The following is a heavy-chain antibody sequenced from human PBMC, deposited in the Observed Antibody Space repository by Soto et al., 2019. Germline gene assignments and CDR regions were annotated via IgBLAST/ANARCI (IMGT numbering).Heavy chain of an antibody. CDR2: IYYSGST. V-gene: IGHV4-30-4*02. CDR3: ARDYYDSSGYSKGWFDP. CDR1: GGSISSGDYY. D-gene: IGHD3-22*01. Sequence: SETLSLTCTVSGGSISSGDYYWSWIRQPPGKGLEWIGYIYYSGSTYYNPSLKSRVTISVDTSKNQFSLKLSSVTAADTAVYYCARDYYDSSGYSKGWFDPWGQGTLVTVSS. J-gene: IGHJ5*02.